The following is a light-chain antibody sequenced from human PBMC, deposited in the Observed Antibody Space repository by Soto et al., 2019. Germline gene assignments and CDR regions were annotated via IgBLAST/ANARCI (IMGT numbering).Light chain of an antibody. J-gene: IGLJ2*01. CDR1: SSDVGGYNY. CDR2: DVS. CDR3: CSYAGSYTFGV. V-gene: IGLV2-11*01. Sequence: QSALTQPRSVSGSPGQSVTISCTGTSSDVGGYNYVSWYQQHPGKAPKLMIYDVSKRPSGVPDHFSGSKSGNTASLTISGLQAEDEADYYCCSYAGSYTFGVFGGGTKLTVL.